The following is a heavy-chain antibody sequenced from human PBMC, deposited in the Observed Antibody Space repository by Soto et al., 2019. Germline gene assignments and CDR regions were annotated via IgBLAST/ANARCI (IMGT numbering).Heavy chain of an antibody. CDR1: GGSFSGYY. Sequence: SETLSLTCAVYGGSFSGYYWSWIRQPPGKGLEWIGEINHSGSTNYNPSLKSQVTISVDTSKNQFSLKLSSVTAADTAVYYCARGEARPFAYWGQGTLVTVSS. CDR3: ARGEARPFAY. CDR2: INHSGST. J-gene: IGHJ4*02. D-gene: IGHD6-6*01. V-gene: IGHV4-34*01.